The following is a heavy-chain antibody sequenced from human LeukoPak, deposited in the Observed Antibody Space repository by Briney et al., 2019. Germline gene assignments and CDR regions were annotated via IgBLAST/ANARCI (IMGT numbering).Heavy chain of an antibody. D-gene: IGHD2-2*02. Sequence: SVKVSCKASRGTFSSYAISWVRQAPGQGLEGMGGIIPIFGTTNYAQKFQGRVTITADESTSTAYMELSSLRSEDTAVYYCARAPHTIVVVPAAILEYYYYMDVWGKGTTVTVSS. CDR3: ARAPHTIVVVPAAILEYYYYMDV. V-gene: IGHV1-69*13. CDR2: IIPIFGTT. CDR1: RGTFSSYA. J-gene: IGHJ6*03.